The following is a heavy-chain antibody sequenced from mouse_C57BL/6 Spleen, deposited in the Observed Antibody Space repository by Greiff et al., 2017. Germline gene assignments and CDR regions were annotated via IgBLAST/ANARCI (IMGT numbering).Heavy chain of an antibody. CDR2: INPNNGGT. CDR3: AREGSRHYYAMDY. J-gene: IGHJ4*01. CDR1: GYTFTDYN. Sequence: VQLQQSGPELVKPGASVKMSCKASGYTFTDYNMHWVKQSHGKSLEWIGYINPNNGGTSYNQKFKGKATLTVNKSSSTAYMELRSLTSEDSAVYYCAREGSRHYYAMDYWGQGTSVTVSS. V-gene: IGHV1-22*01.